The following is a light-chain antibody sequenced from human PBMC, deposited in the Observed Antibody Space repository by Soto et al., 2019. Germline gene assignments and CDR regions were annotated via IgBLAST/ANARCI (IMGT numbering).Light chain of an antibody. J-gene: IGLJ2*01. CDR3: ASHAGRKNII. CDR1: SSDIGGYNY. Sequence: QSALTQPPSASGSPGRSVTISCTGTSSDIGGYNYVSWYQQHPGKAPKLMIYEVNKRPSGVPDRFSGSKSGNTASLTVSGPQAEDEDDYYCASHAGRKNIIFGGGTKLTVL. V-gene: IGLV2-8*01. CDR2: EVN.